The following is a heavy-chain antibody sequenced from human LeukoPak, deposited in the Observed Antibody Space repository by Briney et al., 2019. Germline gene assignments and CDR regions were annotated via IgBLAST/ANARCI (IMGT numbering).Heavy chain of an antibody. CDR2: LDPEDGET. J-gene: IGHJ4*02. CDR3: ATGTYYYGSGSSPGLGY. D-gene: IGHD3-10*01. V-gene: IGHV1-24*01. CDR1: GYTLTELS. Sequence: ASVKVSCKVSGYTLTELSMHWVRQAPGTGLEWMGGLDPEDGETIYAQKFQGRVTMTEDTSTDTAYMELSSLRSEDTAVYYCATGTYYYGSGSSPGLGYWGQGTLVTVSS.